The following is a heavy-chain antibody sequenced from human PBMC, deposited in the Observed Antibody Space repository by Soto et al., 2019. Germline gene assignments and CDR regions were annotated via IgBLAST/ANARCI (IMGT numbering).Heavy chain of an antibody. J-gene: IGHJ4*02. Sequence: GGSLRLSCAASGFTFSSYAMHWVRQAPGKGLEWVAVISYDGSNKYYADSVKGRFTISRDNSKNTLYLQMNSLRAEDTAVYYCAKDVLEMATNGDYWGQGTLVTVSS. CDR2: ISYDGSNK. CDR3: AKDVLEMATNGDY. CDR1: GFTFSSYA. D-gene: IGHD5-12*01. V-gene: IGHV3-30-3*02.